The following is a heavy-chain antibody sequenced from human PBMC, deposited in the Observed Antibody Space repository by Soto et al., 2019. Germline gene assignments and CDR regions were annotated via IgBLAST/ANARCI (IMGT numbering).Heavy chain of an antibody. CDR1: GASMTNYY. V-gene: IGHV4-59*13. CDR3: VRSGHSFGGVV. CDR2: MFYTGRS. Sequence: SETLSLTCSVSGASMTNYYGSWVRQSPGKGLEWIGYMFYTGRSNYNPSLKSRVAISIDTSKNQIYLNLRSVTAADTAVYYCVRSGHSFGGVVWGQGTLVTVSS. D-gene: IGHD3-16*01. J-gene: IGHJ4*02.